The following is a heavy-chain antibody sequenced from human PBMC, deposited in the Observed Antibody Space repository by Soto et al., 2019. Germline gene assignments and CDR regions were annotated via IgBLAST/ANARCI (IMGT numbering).Heavy chain of an antibody. CDR2: IDPSDSYT. V-gene: IGHV5-10-1*01. D-gene: IGHD6-19*01. Sequence: PGESLKISCKGSGYSFTSYWISWVRQMPGKGLEWMGRIDPSDSYTNYSPSFQGHVTISADKSISTAYLQWSSLKASDTAMYYCASHNVPGIAVAGPVFDYWGQGTLVTVSS. J-gene: IGHJ4*02. CDR1: GYSFTSYW. CDR3: ASHNVPGIAVAGPVFDY.